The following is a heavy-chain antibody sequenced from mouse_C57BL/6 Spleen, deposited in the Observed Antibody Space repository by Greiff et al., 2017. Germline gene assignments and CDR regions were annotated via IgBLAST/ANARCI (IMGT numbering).Heavy chain of an antibody. D-gene: IGHD2-4*01. Sequence: QVQLKESGAELVRPGTSVKVSCKASGYAFTNYLIEWVKQRPGQGLEWIGVINPGSGGTNYNEKFKGKATLTADKSSSTAYMQLSSLTSEDSAVYFCARDDYDRRAWFAYWGQGTLVTVSA. CDR3: ARDDYDRRAWFAY. J-gene: IGHJ3*01. CDR2: INPGSGGT. V-gene: IGHV1-54*01. CDR1: GYAFTNYL.